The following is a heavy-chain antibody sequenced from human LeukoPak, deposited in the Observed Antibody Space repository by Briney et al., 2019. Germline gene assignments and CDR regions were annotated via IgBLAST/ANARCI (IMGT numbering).Heavy chain of an antibody. Sequence: SETLSLTCTVSGGSISSYYWSWIRQPPGKGLEWIGYIHYSGSTNYNPSLKSRVTISVDTSKNQFSLKLSSVTAADTAVYYCARHRAGGHYYDSSGYYRDSGAFDIWGQGTMVTVSS. CDR2: IHYSGST. J-gene: IGHJ3*02. V-gene: IGHV4-59*01. CDR3: ARHRAGGHYYDSSGYYRDSGAFDI. D-gene: IGHD3-22*01. CDR1: GGSISSYY.